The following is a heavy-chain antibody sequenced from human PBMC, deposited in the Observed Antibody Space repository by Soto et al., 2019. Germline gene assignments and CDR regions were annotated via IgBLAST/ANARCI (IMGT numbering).Heavy chain of an antibody. D-gene: IGHD6-13*01. Sequence: PSETLSLTCTVSGGSISNYHWSWIRQPPGKGLEWIGYIYYSGSTNYNPSLKSRVTISVDTSKNQFSLKLSSVTAADTAIYYCARIIAVAGTSDWFDPWGQGTLVTVSS. V-gene: IGHV4-59*08. J-gene: IGHJ5*02. CDR3: ARIIAVAGTSDWFDP. CDR1: GGSISNYH. CDR2: IYYSGST.